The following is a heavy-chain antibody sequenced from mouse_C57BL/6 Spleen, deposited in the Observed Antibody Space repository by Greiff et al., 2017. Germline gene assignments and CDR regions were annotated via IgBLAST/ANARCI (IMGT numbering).Heavy chain of an antibody. V-gene: IGHV5-17*01. J-gene: IGHJ2*01. CDR3: ARGGYYGSSYFDY. CDR2: ISSGSSTI. CDR1: GFTFSDYG. Sequence: EVQLVESGGGLVKPGGSLKLSCAASGFTFSDYGMHWVRQAPEKGLEWVAYISSGSSTIYYADTVKCRFTISRDNAKNTLFLQMTSLRSEDTAMYYCARGGYYGSSYFDYWGQGTTLTVSS. D-gene: IGHD1-1*01.